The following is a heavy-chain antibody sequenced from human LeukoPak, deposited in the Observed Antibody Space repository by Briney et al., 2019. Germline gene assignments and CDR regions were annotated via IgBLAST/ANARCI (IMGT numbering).Heavy chain of an antibody. CDR1: GFTFSNAW. D-gene: IGHD3-22*01. V-gene: IGHV3-15*01. CDR2: IKSKTDGGTT. CDR3: TTDLAYYDSSRYSYYFDY. J-gene: IGHJ4*02. Sequence: GGSLRLSCAASGFTFSNAWMSWVRQAPGKGLEWVGRIKSKTDGGTTDYAAPVKGRFTIPRDDSKNTLYLQMNSLKTEDTAVYYCTTDLAYYDSSRYSYYFDYWGQGTLVTVSS.